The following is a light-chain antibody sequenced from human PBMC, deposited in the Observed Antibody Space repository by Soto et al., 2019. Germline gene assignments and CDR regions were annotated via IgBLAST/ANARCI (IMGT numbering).Light chain of an antibody. CDR1: SSDIGGYNY. Sequence: QSALTQSASVSGSPGQSITISCTGTSSDIGGYNYVSWYQQHPDKAPKRMIFEVSNRPSGVSNRFSGSKSGNTASLTISGLLPEDEADYYCSSYTTSSTVAFGGGTKVTVL. V-gene: IGLV2-14*01. CDR3: SSYTTSSTVA. CDR2: EVS. J-gene: IGLJ2*01.